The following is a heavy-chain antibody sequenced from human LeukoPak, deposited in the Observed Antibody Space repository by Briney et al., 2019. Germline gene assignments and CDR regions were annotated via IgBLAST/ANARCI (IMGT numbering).Heavy chain of an antibody. V-gene: IGHV1-69*05. CDR1: GGTFSSYA. Sequence: SVKVSCKASGGTFSSYAISWVRQAPGQGLEWMGGIIPIFGTANYAQKFQGRVTITTDESTSTAYMELSSLRSEDTAVYYCASGLPSSGWYPLNTFDYWGQGTLVTVSS. J-gene: IGHJ4*02. CDR3: ASGLPSSGWYPLNTFDY. CDR2: IIPIFGTA. D-gene: IGHD6-19*01.